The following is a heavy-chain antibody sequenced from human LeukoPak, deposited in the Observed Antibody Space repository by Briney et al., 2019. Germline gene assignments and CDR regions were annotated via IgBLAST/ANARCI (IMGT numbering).Heavy chain of an antibody. J-gene: IGHJ3*02. Sequence: PGRSLRLSCAASGFTFSSYGMHWVRQAPGKGLEWVAVIWYDGSNKYYADSVKGRFTISRDNSKNTLYLQMNSLRAEDTAVYYCARDHECSSTSCLWGDAFDIWGQGTMVTVSS. D-gene: IGHD2-2*01. V-gene: IGHV3-33*01. CDR1: GFTFSSYG. CDR3: ARDHECSSTSCLWGDAFDI. CDR2: IWYDGSNK.